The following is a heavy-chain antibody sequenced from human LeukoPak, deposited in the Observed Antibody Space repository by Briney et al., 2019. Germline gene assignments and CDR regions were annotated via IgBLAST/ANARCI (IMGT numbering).Heavy chain of an antibody. D-gene: IGHD3-9*01. Sequence: ASVKVSCKASGYTFISYYMHCMRQAPGQGLEWMGIISPSVGSTSYAQKFQGRVTMTRDTSTSTVYMELSSLRSEDTAVYYCARANRAVLRYLFSGGLGPYYFDFWGQGTLVTVSS. CDR1: GYTFISYY. J-gene: IGHJ4*02. V-gene: IGHV1-46*01. CDR3: ARANRAVLRYLFSGGLGPYYFDF. CDR2: ISPSVGST.